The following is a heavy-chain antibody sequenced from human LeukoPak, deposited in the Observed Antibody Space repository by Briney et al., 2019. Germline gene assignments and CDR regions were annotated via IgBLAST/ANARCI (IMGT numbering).Heavy chain of an antibody. J-gene: IGHJ3*02. CDR2: IYYSGST. CDR3: ARRLGVVITHDAFDI. V-gene: IGHV4-59*01. CDR1: GGSISSYY. Sequence: SETLSLTCTVSGGSISSYYWSWIRQPPGNGLEWIGYIYYSGSTNYNPSLKSRVTISVDTSKNQFSLKLSSVTAADTAVYYCARRLGVVITHDAFDIWDQGTMVTVSS. D-gene: IGHD3-3*01.